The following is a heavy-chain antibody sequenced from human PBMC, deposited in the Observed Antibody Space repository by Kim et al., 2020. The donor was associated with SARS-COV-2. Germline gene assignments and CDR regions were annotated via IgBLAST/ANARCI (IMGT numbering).Heavy chain of an antibody. CDR3: ARGGSGGTYGAFDY. V-gene: IGHV3-13*04. J-gene: IGHJ4*02. Sequence: GGSLRLSCAASGFTFSSYDMHWVRQATGKGLEWVSAIGTAGDTYYPGSVKGRFTISRENAKNSLYLQMNSLRAGDTAVYYCARGGSGGTYGAFDYWGQGTLVTVSS. D-gene: IGHD2-15*01. CDR2: IGTAGDT. CDR1: GFTFSSYD.